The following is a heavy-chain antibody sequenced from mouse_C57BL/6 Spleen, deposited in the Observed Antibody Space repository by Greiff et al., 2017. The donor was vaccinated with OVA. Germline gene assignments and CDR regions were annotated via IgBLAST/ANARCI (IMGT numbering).Heavy chain of an antibody. D-gene: IGHD1-1*01. Sequence: VQLQQSGPELVKPGASVKIPCKASGYTFTDYNMDWVKQSHGKSLEWIGEINPNNGGTIYNQKFKGKATLTVDKSSSTAYMELRSLTSEDTAVYYCARGGIYYGSSFDYWGQGTTLTVSS. V-gene: IGHV1-18*01. CDR3: ARGGIYYGSSFDY. J-gene: IGHJ2*01. CDR2: INPNNGGT. CDR1: GYTFTDYN.